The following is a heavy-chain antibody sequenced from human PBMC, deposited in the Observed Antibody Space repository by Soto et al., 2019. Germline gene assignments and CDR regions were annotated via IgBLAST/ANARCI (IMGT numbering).Heavy chain of an antibody. Sequence: QVQLVESGGGVVKPGGSLRLSCAASGFTFSDYYMRWIRQAPGKGLEWVSDISSSGSTIYYADSVKGRFTISRDNAKNSLYLQMNSLRAEDTAVYYCARDVSGGCSGGSCYLGRNWFDPWGQGTLVTVSS. CDR3: ARDVSGGCSGGSCYLGRNWFDP. V-gene: IGHV3-11*01. CDR2: ISSSGSTI. CDR1: GFTFSDYY. D-gene: IGHD2-15*01. J-gene: IGHJ5*02.